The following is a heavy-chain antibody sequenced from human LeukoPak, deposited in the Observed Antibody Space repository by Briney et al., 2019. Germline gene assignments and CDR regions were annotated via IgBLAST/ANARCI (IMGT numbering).Heavy chain of an antibody. CDR2: IYNDGSST. CDR3: ARDGSGRVPEMSAPDY. V-gene: IGHV3-74*01. Sequence: GGSLRLSCAASGFTFSHYWMHWVRQAPGKGLVWVSRIYNDGSSTSYADSVKGRFTISRDNAKNSLYLQMNSLRAEDTAVYYCARDGSGRVPEMSAPDYWGQGTLVTVSS. J-gene: IGHJ4*02. D-gene: IGHD3-10*01. CDR1: GFTFSHYW.